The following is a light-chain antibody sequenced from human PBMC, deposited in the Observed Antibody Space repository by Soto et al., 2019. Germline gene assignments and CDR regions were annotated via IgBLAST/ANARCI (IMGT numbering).Light chain of an antibody. J-gene: IGKJ1*01. CDR1: QSVSSY. CDR2: DAS. V-gene: IGKV3-11*01. CDR3: QQRSNWPPT. Sequence: EIVLTQSPATLSLSPGERATLSCRASQSVSSYLAWYQQKPGQAPRLLIYDASNRATGIPARFSGSGSGTDFTLAISGLEPEDFAVYYSQQRSNWPPTFGQGTKVEIK.